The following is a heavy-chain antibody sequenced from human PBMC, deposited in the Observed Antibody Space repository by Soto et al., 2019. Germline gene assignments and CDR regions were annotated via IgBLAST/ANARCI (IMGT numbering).Heavy chain of an antibody. V-gene: IGHV3-23*01. CDR1: GFSFSTYA. D-gene: IGHD2-2*01. CDR3: AKHSEYQLLSWLDP. CDR2: ISAGGGNT. J-gene: IGHJ5*02. Sequence: EVQLLESGGGLVQPGGSLRLSCAASGFSFSTYAMSWVRQAPGKGLEWVSGISAGGGNTYYADSVRGRFTISRDNSKNTVDLQISSLRAEDTALYYCAKHSEYQLLSWLDPWGLGTRVTVSS.